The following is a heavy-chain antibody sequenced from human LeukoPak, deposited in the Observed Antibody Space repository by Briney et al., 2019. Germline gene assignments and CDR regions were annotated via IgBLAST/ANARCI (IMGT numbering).Heavy chain of an antibody. V-gene: IGHV4-4*07. CDR1: GGSISTYY. CDR2: IHTSGST. CDR3: AGRGLSTGWTFDY. D-gene: IGHD6-19*01. Sequence: KPSETLSLTCSVPGGSISTYYWSWIRQPAGKGLEWIAQIHTSGSTNFNPSLKSRVSISMDTPNNQFSLMISSVTAADTAIYYCAGRGLSTGWTFDYWGHGTLVTVSS. J-gene: IGHJ4*01.